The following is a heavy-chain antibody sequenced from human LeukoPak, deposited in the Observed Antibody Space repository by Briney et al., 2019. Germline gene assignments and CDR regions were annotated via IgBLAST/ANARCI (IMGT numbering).Heavy chain of an antibody. CDR3: ARVGETGTVTMELDL. J-gene: IGHJ1*01. Sequence: PGGSLRLSRVASGFPFADYSLHWVRQAPGKGLEWVALISFDGSFENFADSVKGRFTISRDTARNTLYLHMGSLGVEDSAVYYCARVGETGTVTMELDLWGQGALVTVSS. CDR2: ISFDGSFE. D-gene: IGHD1-7*01. CDR1: GFPFADYS. V-gene: IGHV3-30*04.